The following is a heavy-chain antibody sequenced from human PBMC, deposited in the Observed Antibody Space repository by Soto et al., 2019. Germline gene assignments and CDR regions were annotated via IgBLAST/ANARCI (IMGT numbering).Heavy chain of an antibody. V-gene: IGHV3-7*03. CDR1: GFTFSTFW. J-gene: IGHJ3*02. D-gene: IGHD1-26*01. Sequence: EVQLVESGGGLVQPGGSLRLSCAASGFTFSTFWMSWVRQAPGKGLEWVANIKQDGSEKYYVDSVKGRFTISRDNAKNALYVQMNGLRAEETAVYYCAGGGRGSGGDAYAVDIWGQGTMVTVSS. CDR3: AGGGRGSGGDAYAVDI. CDR2: IKQDGSEK.